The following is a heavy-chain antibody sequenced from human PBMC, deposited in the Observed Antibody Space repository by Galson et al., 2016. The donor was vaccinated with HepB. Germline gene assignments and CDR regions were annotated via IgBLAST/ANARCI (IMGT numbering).Heavy chain of an antibody. V-gene: IGHV3-74*01. D-gene: IGHD4-17*01. Sequence: SLRLSCAGSGFTFSNYYMNWVRQAPGKGLVWVSRINSDGSNANYADSVKGRFTISRDNARNTLYLHVNSLRAEDASVYYCARENGDYLFIDYWGQGTLVTVSS. CDR1: GFTFSNYY. CDR2: INSDGSNA. CDR3: ARENGDYLFIDY. J-gene: IGHJ4*02.